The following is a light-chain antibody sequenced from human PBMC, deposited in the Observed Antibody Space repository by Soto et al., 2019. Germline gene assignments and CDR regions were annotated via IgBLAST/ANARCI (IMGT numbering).Light chain of an antibody. CDR2: DAS. CDR1: QSISSW. J-gene: IGKJ1*01. Sequence: DIQMTQSPSTLSASVGDRVTITCRASQSISSWLAWYQQKPGKAPKLLIYDASSLESGVPSRFSGSGSGTEFTLTISSLQPDDFATYYGQQYNSYPWTGGQGTNADIK. V-gene: IGKV1-5*01. CDR3: QQYNSYPWT.